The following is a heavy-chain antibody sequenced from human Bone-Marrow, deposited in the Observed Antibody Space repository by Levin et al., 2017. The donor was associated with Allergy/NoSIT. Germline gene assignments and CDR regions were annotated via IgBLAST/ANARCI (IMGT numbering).Heavy chain of an antibody. CDR1: GFTISSNY. J-gene: IGHJ4*02. CDR3: ARGKSAQYHAADY. V-gene: IGHV3-53*01. CDR2: IYSGGST. D-gene: IGHD1-14*01. Sequence: ETLSLTCAASGFTISSNYMSWVRQAPGKGLEWVSVIYSGGSTYYADSVKGRFTISRDNSKNTLYLQMNSLRAEDTAVYYCARGKSAQYHAADYWGQGTLVTVSS.